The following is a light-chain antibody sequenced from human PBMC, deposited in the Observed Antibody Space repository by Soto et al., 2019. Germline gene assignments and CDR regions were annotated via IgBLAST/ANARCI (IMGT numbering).Light chain of an antibody. CDR2: EVS. J-gene: IGLJ3*02. Sequence: QSVLTQPPSASGSPGQSVTISCTGTSSYVGAYNYVSWYQQYPGKAPKLMIYEVSKRPSGVPDRFSGSKSGKTASLTVSGLQPEDDADYYCTSYAGSNIWVFGGGTKLTVL. CDR3: TSYAGSNIWV. CDR1: SSYVGAYNY. V-gene: IGLV2-8*01.